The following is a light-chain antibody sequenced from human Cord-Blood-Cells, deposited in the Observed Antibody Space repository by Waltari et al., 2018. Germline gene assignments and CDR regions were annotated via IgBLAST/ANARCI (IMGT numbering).Light chain of an antibody. CDR2: KAS. V-gene: IGKV1-5*03. Sequence: DIQMTQSPSTRSASVGDRVTITCRASQSISSGLAWYQQKPGKAPKLLIYKASSLESGVPSRFSGSGSGTEFTLTISSLQPDDFATYYCQQYNSYSPRYTFGQGTKLEIK. CDR1: QSISSG. J-gene: IGKJ2*01. CDR3: QQYNSYSPRYT.